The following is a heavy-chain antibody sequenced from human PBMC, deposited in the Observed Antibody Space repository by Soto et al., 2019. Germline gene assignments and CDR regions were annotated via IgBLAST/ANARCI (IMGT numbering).Heavy chain of an antibody. J-gene: IGHJ5*02. CDR2: IYYSGST. V-gene: IGHV4-31*03. CDR3: ARGLITEPYNWFDP. CDR1: GGSISSGGYY. Sequence: SETLSLTCTVSGGSISSGGYYWSWIRQHPGKGLEWIGYIYYSGSTYYNPSLKSRVTISVDTSKNQFSLKLSSVTAADTAVYYCARGLITEPYNWFDPWGQGTLVTVSS. D-gene: IGHD3-16*01.